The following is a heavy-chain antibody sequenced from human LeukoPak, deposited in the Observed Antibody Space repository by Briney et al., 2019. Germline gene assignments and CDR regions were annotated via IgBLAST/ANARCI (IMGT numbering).Heavy chain of an antibody. CDR2: IHYSGRT. CDR3: ARLYPRRLYFQQ. D-gene: IGHD6-25*01. CDR1: GGSISSYY. J-gene: IGHJ1*01. V-gene: IGHV4-59*08. Sequence: PSETLSLTCTVSGGSISSYYWSWIRQPPGKGLEWIRHIHYSGRTNYSPSLKSRVTISVDTSKNQFSLKLSSVTAADTAVYYCARLYPRRLYFQQWGQGTLVTVSS.